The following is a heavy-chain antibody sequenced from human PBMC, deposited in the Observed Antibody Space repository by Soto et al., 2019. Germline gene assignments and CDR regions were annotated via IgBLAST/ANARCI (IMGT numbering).Heavy chain of an antibody. CDR1: GFTFSSYA. CDR3: AKDPRGTVAEYYFDY. J-gene: IGHJ4*02. Sequence: GGSLRLSCAASGFTFSSYAMSWVRQAPGKGLEWVSAISGSGGSTYYADSVKGRFTISRDNSKNTLYLQMNSLRAEDTAVYYCAKDPRGTVAEYYFDYWGQGTLVTVSS. V-gene: IGHV3-23*01. CDR2: ISGSGGST. D-gene: IGHD4-17*01.